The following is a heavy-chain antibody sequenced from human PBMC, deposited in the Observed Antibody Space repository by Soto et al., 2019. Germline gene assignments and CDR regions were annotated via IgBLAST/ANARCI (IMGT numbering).Heavy chain of an antibody. CDR3: AKPLWLPFRLSAYYGMDV. D-gene: IGHD3-16*02. Sequence: QVQLVESGGGVVQPGRSLRLSCAASGFTFSSYGMHWVRQAPGKGLEWVAVISYDGSNKYYADSVQGRFTISRDNSKNPLYLQMNSLRAEDTAVYYCAKPLWLPFRLSAYYGMDVWGQGTTVTVAS. CDR2: ISYDGSNK. V-gene: IGHV3-30*18. J-gene: IGHJ6*02. CDR1: GFTFSSYG.